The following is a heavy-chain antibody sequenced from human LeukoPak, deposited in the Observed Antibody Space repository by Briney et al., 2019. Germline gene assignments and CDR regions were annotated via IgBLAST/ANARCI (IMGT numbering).Heavy chain of an antibody. CDR1: GFSFSVYE. Sequence: PGGSLRLSCAASGFSFSVYEMHWVRQAPGKGLEWISDISSSGTTIYYADSVRGRFSISRDNAKNSLYLQMNSLRAEDTAVYYCTNLTVASNFDYWGQGTLVTVSS. CDR2: ISSSGTTI. D-gene: IGHD6-19*01. CDR3: TNLTVASNFDY. J-gene: IGHJ4*02. V-gene: IGHV3-48*03.